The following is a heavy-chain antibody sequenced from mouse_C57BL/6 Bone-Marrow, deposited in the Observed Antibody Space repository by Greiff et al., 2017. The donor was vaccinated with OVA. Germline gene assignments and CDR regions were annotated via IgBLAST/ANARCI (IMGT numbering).Heavy chain of an antibody. D-gene: IGHD1-1*01. CDR1: GFTFSDYG. CDR2: ISSGSSTI. CDR3: ARGGTTVGEGFYYFDY. V-gene: IGHV5-17*01. J-gene: IGHJ2*01. Sequence: EVKLVESGGGLVKPGGSLKLSCAASGFTFSDYGMHWVRQAPEKGLEWVAYISSGSSTIYYADTVKGRFTISRDNAKNTLFLQMTSLRSEDTAMYYCARGGTTVGEGFYYFDYWGQGTTLTVSS.